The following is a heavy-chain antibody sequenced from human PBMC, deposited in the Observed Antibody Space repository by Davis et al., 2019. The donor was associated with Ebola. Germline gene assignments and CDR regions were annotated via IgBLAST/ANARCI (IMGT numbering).Heavy chain of an antibody. CDR1: GYTFTSYD. CDR2: MNPNSGNT. CDR3: ARGRAVRPRFDWFDP. D-gene: IGHD6-6*01. V-gene: IGHV1-8*01. Sequence: AASVKVSCKASGYTFTSYDINWVRQATGQGLEWMGWMNPNSGNTGYAQKFQGRVTVTRNTSISTAYMELSSLRSEDTAVYYCARGRAVRPRFDWFDPWGQGTLVTVSS. J-gene: IGHJ5*02.